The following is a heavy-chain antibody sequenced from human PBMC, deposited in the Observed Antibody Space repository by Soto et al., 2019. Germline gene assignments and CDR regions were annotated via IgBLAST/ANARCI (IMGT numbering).Heavy chain of an antibody. CDR1: GVTFSTYW. CDR2: IKQDGSEK. CDR3: VRDWSTFWGMDV. J-gene: IGHJ6*02. Sequence: PGGSLGLCCAASGVTFSTYWMNWVRQAPGKGLEWVANIKQDGSEKYYVDSVKGRFAISRDNAKDSLFLQMNNLRAEDTAVYYCVRDWSTFWGMDVWGQGTTVPVSS. V-gene: IGHV3-7*01.